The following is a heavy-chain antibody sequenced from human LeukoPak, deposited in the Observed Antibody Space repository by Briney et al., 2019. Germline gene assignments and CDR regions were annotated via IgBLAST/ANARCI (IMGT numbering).Heavy chain of an antibody. V-gene: IGHV4-31*03. CDR1: GDSITSGGYY. CDR2: IYKTGST. J-gene: IGHJ4*02. Sequence: PSQTLSLTCTVSGDSITSGGYYWSWIRQRPGKGLEWIGYIYKTGSTYYNPSLKNRVTMSVDTSRNQFSLKLNSVTAADTAVYYCARDVLRWGQGTLVTVS. CDR3: ARDVLR.